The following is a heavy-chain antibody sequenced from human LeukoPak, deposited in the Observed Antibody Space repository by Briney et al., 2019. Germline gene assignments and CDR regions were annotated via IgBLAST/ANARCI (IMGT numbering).Heavy chain of an antibody. Sequence: SDTLSLTCAVYGGSFSGYYWSWIRQPPGKGLEWIGEINHSGSTNDNLSLKSRVTISVDTSKNQFSLKLSSVTAADTAVYYCARSFRRGGSGSYFGYWGQGTLVTVSS. J-gene: IGHJ4*02. CDR3: ARSFRRGGSGSYFGY. CDR1: GGSFSGYY. CDR2: INHSGST. D-gene: IGHD3-10*01. V-gene: IGHV4-34*01.